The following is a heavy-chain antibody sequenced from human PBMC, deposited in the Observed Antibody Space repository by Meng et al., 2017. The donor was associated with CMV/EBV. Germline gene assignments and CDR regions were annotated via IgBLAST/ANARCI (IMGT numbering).Heavy chain of an antibody. CDR2: IIPIFGTA. D-gene: IGHD6-13*01. CDR3: AKSQNRFGIAAAGPGFDY. Sequence: SVKVSCKASGGTFSSYAIGWVRQAPGQGLEWMGGIIPIFGTANYAQKFQGRVTITTDGSTSTAYMELSSLRSEDTAEYYCAKSQNRFGIAAAGPGFDYWGQGTLVTVSS. J-gene: IGHJ4*02. CDR1: GGTFSSYA. V-gene: IGHV1-69*05.